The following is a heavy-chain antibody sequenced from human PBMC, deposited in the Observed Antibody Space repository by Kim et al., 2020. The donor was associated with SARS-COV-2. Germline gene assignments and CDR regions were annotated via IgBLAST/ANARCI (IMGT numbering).Heavy chain of an antibody. D-gene: IGHD2-2*02. V-gene: IGHV4-34*01. Sequence: SETLSLTCAVYGGSFSGYYWSWIRQPPGKGLEWIGEINHSGSTNYNPSLKSRVTISVDTSKNQFSLKLSSVTAADTAVYYCASSPYCSSASCYNGGDYWGQGTLVTVSS. CDR1: GGSFSGYY. J-gene: IGHJ4*02. CDR3: ASSPYCSSASCYNGGDY. CDR2: INHSGST.